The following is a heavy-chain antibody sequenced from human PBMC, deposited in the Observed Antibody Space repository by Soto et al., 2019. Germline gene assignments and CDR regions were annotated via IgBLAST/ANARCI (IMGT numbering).Heavy chain of an antibody. Sequence: SVKVSCKASGGTFSSYAISWLRQAPGQGLEWMGGIIPIFGTANYAQNFQGRVTITADESTSTVYMELSSLRSEDTAVYYCARTTYNYDSSNWTYCDYWGQGTLVTVSS. J-gene: IGHJ4*02. V-gene: IGHV1-69*13. CDR3: ARTTYNYDSSNWTYCDY. CDR2: IIPIFGTA. CDR1: GGTFSSYA. D-gene: IGHD3-22*01.